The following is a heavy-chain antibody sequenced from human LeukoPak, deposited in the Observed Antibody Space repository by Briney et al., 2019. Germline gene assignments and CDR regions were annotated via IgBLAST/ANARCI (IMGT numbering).Heavy chain of an antibody. Sequence: SETLSLTCAVYGGSFSGYYWSWIRQPPGKGLEWIGEINHSGSTYYNPSLKSRVTISVDTSKNQFSLKLSSVTAADTAVYYCARDSTPGYSSGWYHFDYWGQGTLVTVSS. V-gene: IGHV4-34*01. CDR2: INHSGST. D-gene: IGHD6-19*01. J-gene: IGHJ4*02. CDR1: GGSFSGYY. CDR3: ARDSTPGYSSGWYHFDY.